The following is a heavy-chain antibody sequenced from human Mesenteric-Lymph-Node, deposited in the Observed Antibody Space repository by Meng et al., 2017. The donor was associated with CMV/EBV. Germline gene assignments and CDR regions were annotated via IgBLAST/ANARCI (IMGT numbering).Heavy chain of an antibody. CDR3: ASGYDSSGYR. Sequence: GSLRLSCAVYGGSFSGYYWSWIRQPPGKGLEWIGEINHSGSTNYNPSLKSRVTISVDTSKNQFSLKLSSVTAADTAVYYCASGYDSSGYRWGQGTLVTVSS. J-gene: IGHJ4*02. CDR2: INHSGST. V-gene: IGHV4-34*01. CDR1: GGSFSGYY. D-gene: IGHD3-22*01.